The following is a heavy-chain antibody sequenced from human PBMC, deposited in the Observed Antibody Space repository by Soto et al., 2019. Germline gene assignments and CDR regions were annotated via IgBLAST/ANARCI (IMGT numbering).Heavy chain of an antibody. CDR3: ARGPPSSWYLAAFDI. J-gene: IGHJ3*02. D-gene: IGHD6-13*01. V-gene: IGHV4-34*01. Sequence: PSETLSLTCAVYGGSFSGYYWSWIRQPPGKGLEWIGEINHSGSTNYNPSLKSRVTISVDTSKNQFSLKLSSVTAADTAVYYCARGPPSSWYLAAFDIWGQGTXVTVSS. CDR1: GGSFSGYY. CDR2: INHSGST.